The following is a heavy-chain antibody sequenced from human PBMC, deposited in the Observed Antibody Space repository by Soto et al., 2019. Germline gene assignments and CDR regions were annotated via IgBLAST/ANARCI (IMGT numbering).Heavy chain of an antibody. CDR3: ARVTDYFDTIGYSREYFQH. V-gene: IGHV1-8*01. D-gene: IGHD3-22*01. J-gene: IGHJ1*01. CDR1: GYTFTSYD. CDR2: MNPNSGNT. Sequence: ASVKVSCKASGYTFTSYDINWVRQATGQGLEWMGWMNPNSGNTGYAQKFQGRVTITRDISASTVYMEMSSLRSEDTAVYFCARVTDYFDTIGYSREYFQHWGQGTPVTVSS.